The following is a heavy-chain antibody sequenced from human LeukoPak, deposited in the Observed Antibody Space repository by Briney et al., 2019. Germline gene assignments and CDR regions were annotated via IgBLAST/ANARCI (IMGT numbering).Heavy chain of an antibody. CDR3: ARALHCSGGSCYFTADYYYYYMDV. CDR2: ISAYNGNT. Sequence: ASMKVSCKASGYTFTSYGISWVRQAPGQGLEWMGWISAYNGNTNYAQKLQGRVTMTTDTSTSTAYMELRSLRSDDTAVYYCARALHCSGGSCYFTADYYYYYMDVWGKGTTVTVSS. D-gene: IGHD2-15*01. CDR1: GYTFTSYG. J-gene: IGHJ6*03. V-gene: IGHV1-18*01.